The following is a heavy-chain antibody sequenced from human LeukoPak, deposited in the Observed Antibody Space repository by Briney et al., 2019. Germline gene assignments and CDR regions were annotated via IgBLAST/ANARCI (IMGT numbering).Heavy chain of an antibody. D-gene: IGHD2-21*02. V-gene: IGHV3-30-3*01. CDR2: ISYDGSNK. J-gene: IGHJ3*02. Sequence: GGSPRLSCAASGFTFSSYAMHWVRQAPGKGLEWVAVISYDGSNKYYADSVKGRFTISRDNSKNTLYLQMNSLRAEDTAVYYCARDGYLAYCGGDCYLRAFDIWGQGTMVTASS. CDR1: GFTFSSYA. CDR3: ARDGYLAYCGGDCYLRAFDI.